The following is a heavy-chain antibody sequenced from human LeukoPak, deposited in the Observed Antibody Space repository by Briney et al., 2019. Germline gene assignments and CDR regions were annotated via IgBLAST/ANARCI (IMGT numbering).Heavy chain of an antibody. Sequence: ASVKVSCKASGGTFRRHTISWVRQAPGQGLEWMGGIIPMFDTADYAQKFQGRVTFTADESTTTAYMELTSLRSEDTAVYYCARASSLLVEYFQYWGQGTLVTVSS. J-gene: IGHJ1*01. CDR1: GGTFRRHT. D-gene: IGHD6-13*01. CDR2: IIPMFDTA. V-gene: IGHV1-69*13. CDR3: ARASSLLVEYFQY.